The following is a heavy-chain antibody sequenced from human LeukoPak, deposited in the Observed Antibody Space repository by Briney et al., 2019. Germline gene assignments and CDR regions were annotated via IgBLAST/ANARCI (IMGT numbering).Heavy chain of an antibody. CDR1: GYTFTSYD. V-gene: IGHV1-8*01. CDR3: ASIAAAGLSAFDI. Sequence: ASVKVSCKASGYTFTSYDINWVRQATGQGLEWMGWMNPNSGNTGYAQKFQGRVTMTRNTSISTAYMELSSLRSEDTAVYYCASIAAAGLSAFDIWGQGTMVTVSS. J-gene: IGHJ3*02. CDR2: MNPNSGNT. D-gene: IGHD6-13*01.